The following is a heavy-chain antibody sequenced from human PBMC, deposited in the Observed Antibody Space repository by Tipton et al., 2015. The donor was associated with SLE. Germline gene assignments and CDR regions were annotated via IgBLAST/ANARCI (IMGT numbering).Heavy chain of an antibody. Sequence: SLRLSCAASGFTFDDYTMHWVRQAPGKGLEWVAFIRYDGSNKYYADSVKGRFTISRDNSKNTLYLQMNSLRAEDTAVYYCARGRHFDYWGQGTLVTVSS. J-gene: IGHJ4*02. CDR2: IRYDGSNK. V-gene: IGHV3-33*08. CDR1: GFTFDDYT. CDR3: ARGRHFDY.